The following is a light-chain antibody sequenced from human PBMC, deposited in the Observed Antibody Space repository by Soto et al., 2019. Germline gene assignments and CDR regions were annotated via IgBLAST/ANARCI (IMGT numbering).Light chain of an antibody. Sequence: QSVLTQPPSASGSPGQSVTISCTGTSSDVGGYNYVSWYQQHPGKAPKVMIYEVSKRPSGVPDRFSGSKSGNTASLTVSGLQAEDEADYYCSSYGGRNNLLSGGGTKVTVL. V-gene: IGLV2-8*01. J-gene: IGLJ2*01. CDR2: EVS. CDR1: SSDVGGYNY. CDR3: SSYGGRNNLL.